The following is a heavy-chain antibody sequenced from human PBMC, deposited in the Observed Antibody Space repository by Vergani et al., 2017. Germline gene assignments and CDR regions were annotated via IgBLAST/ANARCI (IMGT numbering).Heavy chain of an antibody. CDR3: TTSSRSGYDSSGYYYSYYGMDV. Sequence: EVQLVESGGGLVKPGGSLRLSCAASGFTFSNAWMSWVRQAPGKGLEWVGRIKSKSDGGTTDYAAPVKGRFTISRDDSKNTLYLQMNSLKTEDTAVYYCTTSSRSGYDSSGYYYSYYGMDVWGQGTTVTVSS. CDR2: IKSKSDGGTT. D-gene: IGHD3-22*01. V-gene: IGHV3-15*01. J-gene: IGHJ6*02. CDR1: GFTFSNAW.